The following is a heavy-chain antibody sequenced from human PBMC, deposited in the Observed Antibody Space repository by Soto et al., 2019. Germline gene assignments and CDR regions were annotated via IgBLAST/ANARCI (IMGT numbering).Heavy chain of an antibody. D-gene: IGHD5-18*01. CDR3: ARDSKRGYSYGSGY. V-gene: IGHV1-18*01. CDR1: GYTFTSYG. J-gene: IGHJ4*02. Sequence: ASVKVSCKASGYTFTSYGISWVRQAPGQGLEWMGWISAYNGNTNYAQKLQGRVTMTTDTSTSTAYMELRSLRSDDTAVYYCARDSKRGYSYGSGYWGQGTLVTSPQ. CDR2: ISAYNGNT.